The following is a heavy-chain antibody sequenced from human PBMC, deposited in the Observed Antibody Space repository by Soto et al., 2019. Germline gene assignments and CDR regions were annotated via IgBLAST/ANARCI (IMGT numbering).Heavy chain of an antibody. D-gene: IGHD6-13*01. J-gene: IGHJ5*02. CDR2: INPIRGST. CDR3: ARDLAAGDL. V-gene: IGHV1-46*01. Sequence: ASVKVSCKASGYTFTSYGISWVRQAPGQGLEWMAMINPIRGSTNYAQKFQGRVTLTSDKSTSTVYMELSSLRFEDTALFYCARDLAAGDLWGQGTLVTVSS. CDR1: GYTFTSYG.